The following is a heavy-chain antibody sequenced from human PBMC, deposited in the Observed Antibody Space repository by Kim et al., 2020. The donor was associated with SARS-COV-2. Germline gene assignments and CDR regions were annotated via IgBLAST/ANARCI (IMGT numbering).Heavy chain of an antibody. J-gene: IGHJ4*02. D-gene: IGHD2-21*01. CDR1: GFTFNSFG. CDR2: ISHSGKTT. CDR3: GKEDIPDY. Sequence: GVSLRLSCAASGFTFNSFGMSWVRQAPGKGLEWVSSISHSGKTTYYAGSVKGRFTISRDSSKNTLYLQMNSLTVEDTAVYYCGKEDIPDYWGQGTMVTVSS. V-gene: IGHV3-23*01.